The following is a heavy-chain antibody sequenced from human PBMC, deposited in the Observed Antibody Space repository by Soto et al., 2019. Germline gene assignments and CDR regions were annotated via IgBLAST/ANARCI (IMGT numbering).Heavy chain of an antibody. D-gene: IGHD3-16*02. J-gene: IGHJ4*02. CDR2: INHSGST. V-gene: IGHV4-34*01. CDR1: GGSFSGYY. Sequence: PSETLSLTCAVYGGSFSGYYWSWIRQPPGKGLEWIGEINHSGSTNYNPSLKSRVTISVDTSKNQFSLKLSSVTAADTAVYYCARAWGIYDYIWGSYRSYYFDYWGQGTLVTVSS. CDR3: ARAWGIYDYIWGSYRSYYFDY.